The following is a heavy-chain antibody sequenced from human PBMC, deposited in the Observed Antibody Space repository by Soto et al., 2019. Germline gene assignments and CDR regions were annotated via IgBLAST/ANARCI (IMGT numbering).Heavy chain of an antibody. CDR2: ISAYNGNT. V-gene: IGHV1-18*01. CDR3: AGDYHYGSGARY. D-gene: IGHD3-10*01. CDR1: GYTFTSYG. Sequence: QVQLVQSGAEVKKPGASVKVSCKASGYTFTSYGISWVRQAPGQGLEWMGWISAYNGNTNYAQKLQGRVTMTTDTSRRTAKMQWRSRISDDTAVYLGAGDYHYGSGARYGGQGPVVTVSS. J-gene: IGHJ4*02.